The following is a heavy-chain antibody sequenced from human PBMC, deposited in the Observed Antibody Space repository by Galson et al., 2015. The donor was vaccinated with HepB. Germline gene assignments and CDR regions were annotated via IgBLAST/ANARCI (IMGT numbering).Heavy chain of an antibody. D-gene: IGHD6-6*01. V-gene: IGHV3-23*01. CDR1: GFTFSSYA. J-gene: IGHJ6*03. CDR2: ISGSGGST. CDR3: AKAYSSSPNSLDYYMDV. Sequence: SLRLSCAASGFTFSSYAMSWVRQAPGKGLEWVSAISGSGGSTYYADSVKGRFTISRDNSKNTLYLQMNSLRAEDTAVYYCAKAYSSSPNSLDYYMDVWGKGTTVTVSS.